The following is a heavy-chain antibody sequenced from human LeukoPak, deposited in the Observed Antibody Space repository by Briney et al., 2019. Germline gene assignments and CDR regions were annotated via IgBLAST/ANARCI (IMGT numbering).Heavy chain of an antibody. D-gene: IGHD5-18*01. V-gene: IGHV3-7*01. J-gene: IGHJ4*02. CDR1: GFTFGSYW. Sequence: PGGSLRLSCAASGFTFGSYWMSWVRQAPGKGLEWVANIKQDGSEKYYLDSVKGRFTISRDNAKNSLYLQMNSLRAEDTAVYYCARSHTAYFDYWGQGTLVTVSS. CDR3: ARSHTAYFDY. CDR2: IKQDGSEK.